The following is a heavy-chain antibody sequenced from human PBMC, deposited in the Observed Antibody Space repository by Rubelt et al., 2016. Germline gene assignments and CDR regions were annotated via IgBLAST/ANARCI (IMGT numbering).Heavy chain of an antibody. V-gene: IGHV1-3*01. CDR3: AREGGVPGGGWFDP. Sequence: QVQLVQSGAEVKKPGASVKVSCKASGYTFTSYAMHWVRQAPGQRLEWMGWIIPGNGNTLYSQNFQGRVTITRDTSASKAYLEMNIRGSEESAVYFCAREGGVPGGGWFDPWGQGTLVTVSS. J-gene: IGHJ5*02. CDR1: GYTFTSYA. CDR2: IIPGNGNT. D-gene: IGHD3-16*01.